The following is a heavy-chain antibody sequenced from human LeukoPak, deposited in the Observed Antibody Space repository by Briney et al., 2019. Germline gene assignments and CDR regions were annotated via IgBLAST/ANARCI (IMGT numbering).Heavy chain of an antibody. D-gene: IGHD4-4*01. J-gene: IGHJ5*02. CDR2: ISGSGGST. CDR1: GFTFSSYA. Sequence: HSGGSLRLSCAASGFTFSSYAMSWVRQAPGKELEWVSAISGSGGSTYYADSVKGRFTISRDNSKNTLYLQMNSLRAEDTAVYYCAKDLKTTQKRALYNWFDPWGQGTLVTVSS. V-gene: IGHV3-23*01. CDR3: AKDLKTTQKRALYNWFDP.